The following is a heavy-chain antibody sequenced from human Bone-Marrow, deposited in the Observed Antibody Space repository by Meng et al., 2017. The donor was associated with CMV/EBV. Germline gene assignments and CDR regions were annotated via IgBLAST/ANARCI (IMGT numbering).Heavy chain of an antibody. CDR2: MNPNSGNT. CDR1: GYTFTSYD. D-gene: IGHD3-3*01. Sequence: ASVKVSCKASGYTFTSYDINWVRQATGQGLEWMGWMNPNSGNTGYAQKFQGRVTITRNTSISTAYMELSSLRSEDTAVYYCARAKGARITIFGVAIYYYFDYWGQGTLVTVSS. J-gene: IGHJ4*02. V-gene: IGHV1-8*03. CDR3: ARAKGARITIFGVAIYYYFDY.